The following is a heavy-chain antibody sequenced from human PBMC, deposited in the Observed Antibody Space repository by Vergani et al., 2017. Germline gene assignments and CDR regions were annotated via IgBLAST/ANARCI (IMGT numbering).Heavy chain of an antibody. CDR2: IYYSGST. Sequence: QVQLQESGPGLVKPSETLSLTCTVSGGSISSYYWSWIRQPPGKGLEWIGYIYYSGSTNYNPSLKSRVTISVDTSKNQFSLKLSSVTAADTAVYYCARDSIAGDSSGLDPGWFDPWGQGTLVTVSS. V-gene: IGHV4-59*01. D-gene: IGHD3-22*01. CDR1: GGSISSYY. J-gene: IGHJ5*02. CDR3: ARDSIAGDSSGLDPGWFDP.